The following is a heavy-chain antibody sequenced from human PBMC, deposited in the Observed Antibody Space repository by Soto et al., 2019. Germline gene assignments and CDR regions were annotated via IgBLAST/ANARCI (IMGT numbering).Heavy chain of an antibody. CDR3: AREVGAPSGWLDP. CDR2: ISASGGLK. D-gene: IGHD1-26*01. J-gene: IGHJ5*02. CDR1: GFTFTNYA. V-gene: IGHV3-23*01. Sequence: EVQLSESGGDLRQPGGSLRLSCAASGFTFTNYAMTWVRQTPGKGLEWVSGISASGGLKYYADSVQGLFTTSRDNSKNILYLQVDNLRDEDTALYYCAREVGAPSGWLDPWGQGTQVTVSS.